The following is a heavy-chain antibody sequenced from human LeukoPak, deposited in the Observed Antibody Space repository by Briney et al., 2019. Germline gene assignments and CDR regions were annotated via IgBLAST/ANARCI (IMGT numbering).Heavy chain of an antibody. J-gene: IGHJ6*03. CDR2: MNPNSGNT. CDR1: GYTFTSYD. Sequence: ASVKVSCKASGYTFTSYDINWVRQATGQGLEWMGWMNPNSGNTGYAQKFQGRVTITADKSTSTAYMELSSLRSEDTAVYYCARGYVGYYYYYMDVWGKGTTVTVSS. D-gene: IGHD3-16*01. CDR3: ARGYVGYYYYYMDV. V-gene: IGHV1-8*03.